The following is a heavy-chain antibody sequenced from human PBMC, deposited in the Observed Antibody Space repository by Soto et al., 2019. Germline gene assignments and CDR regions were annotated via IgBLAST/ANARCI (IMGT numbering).Heavy chain of an antibody. CDR3: AGEEQGRWFDP. Sequence: QVQLVQSGAEVKKPGASVKVSCKASGYTFTSYDINWVRQATGQGLEWMGWMNPNSGNTGYAQKFQGRVTMTRNTTISTAYVERRSLRSEATAVYSCAGEEQGRWFDPWGQGTLVTVSS. V-gene: IGHV1-8*01. CDR1: GYTFTSYD. CDR2: MNPNSGNT. D-gene: IGHD1-26*01. J-gene: IGHJ5*02.